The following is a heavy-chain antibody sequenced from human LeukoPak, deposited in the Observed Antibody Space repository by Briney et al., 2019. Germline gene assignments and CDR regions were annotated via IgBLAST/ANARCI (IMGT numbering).Heavy chain of an antibody. CDR2: ISPYNGNT. V-gene: IGHV1-18*01. J-gene: IGHJ6*02. D-gene: IGHD2-2*01. CDR1: GYTFTSYG. CDR3: AREAIVVVPAADYYYYGMDV. Sequence: ASVKVSCKASGYTFTSYGISWVRQAPGQGLEWMGWISPYNGNTNYAQKLQGSVTMTTDTSTSTAYMELRSLRSDDTAVYYCAREAIVVVPAADYYYYGMDVWGQGTTVTVSS.